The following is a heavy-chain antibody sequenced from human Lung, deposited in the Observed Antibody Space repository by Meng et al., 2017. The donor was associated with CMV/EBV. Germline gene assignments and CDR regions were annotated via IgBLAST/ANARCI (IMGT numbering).Heavy chain of an antibody. CDR2: IYYSGSG. Sequence: SXTXSLXCTVSGGAIDSGGYYWSWIRQHPVKGLAWIGYIYYSGSGYYNPSLRSRITMSVDTSKNQFSLKLSSVTAADTAVYYCARAPQPVGEIFDIWGQETMVTVSS. CDR3: ARAPQPVGEIFDI. V-gene: IGHV4-31*03. J-gene: IGHJ3*02. D-gene: IGHD3-16*01. CDR1: GGAIDSGGYY.